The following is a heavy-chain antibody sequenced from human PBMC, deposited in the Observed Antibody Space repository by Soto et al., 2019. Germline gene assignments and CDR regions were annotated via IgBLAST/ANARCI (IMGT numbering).Heavy chain of an antibody. CDR1: GFTFSSNG. Sequence: QVPLVESGGGVVQPGRSLRLSCAASGFTFSSNGIHWVRQAPGKGLEWVAVISSDGSNKYYADSVKGRFTISRDNSKNTLYLQMNSLRAEDTAVYYCAMDLYGGSSRFDFWGQGTLVTVSS. J-gene: IGHJ4*02. V-gene: IGHV3-30*03. CDR3: AMDLYGGSSRFDF. D-gene: IGHD2-15*01. CDR2: ISSDGSNK.